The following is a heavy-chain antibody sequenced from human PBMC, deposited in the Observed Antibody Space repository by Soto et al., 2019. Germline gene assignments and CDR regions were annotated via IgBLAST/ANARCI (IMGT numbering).Heavy chain of an antibody. D-gene: IGHD2-15*01. CDR3: AKADIVVVVAATPWYFDY. CDR2: ISGSGGST. CDR1: GFTFSSYA. V-gene: IGHV3-23*01. Sequence: GGSLRLSCAASGFTFSSYAMSWVRQAPGKGLEWVSAISGSGGSTYYADSVKGRFTISRDNSKNTLYLQMNSLRAEDTAVYYCAKADIVVVVAATPWYFDYWGQGTLVTVS. J-gene: IGHJ4*02.